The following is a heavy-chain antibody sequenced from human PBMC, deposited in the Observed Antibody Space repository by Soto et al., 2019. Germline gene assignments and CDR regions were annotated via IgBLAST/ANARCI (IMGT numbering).Heavy chain of an antibody. CDR3: ARGGREVPRIPYDT. CDR2: INPNVGVT. Sequence: QVHLVQSGAEVKKPGASVYVSCKASGYTFTDYYVHWVRQAPGQGLEWMGWINPNVGVTNYARKFQGRLTMTRDTSIGTGYMQLTRLGPDDTARYYCARGGREVPRIPYDTWGQGTLVTVSS. V-gene: IGHV1-2*02. CDR1: GYTFTDYY. J-gene: IGHJ5*02. D-gene: IGHD3-16*01.